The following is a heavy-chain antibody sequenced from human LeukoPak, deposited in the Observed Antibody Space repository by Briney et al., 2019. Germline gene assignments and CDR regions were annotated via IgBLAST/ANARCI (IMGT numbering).Heavy chain of an antibody. D-gene: IGHD2-15*01. Sequence: SETLSLTCTVSGGSISSGSYYWSWIRQPAGKGLEWIGRIYASGSTNYNPSLKSRVTISVDTSKNQFSLKLSSVTAADTAVYYCATGSGPWYYYYYYMDVWGKGTTVTVSS. CDR1: GGSISSGSYY. V-gene: IGHV4-61*02. CDR2: IYASGST. CDR3: ATGSGPWYYYYYYMDV. J-gene: IGHJ6*03.